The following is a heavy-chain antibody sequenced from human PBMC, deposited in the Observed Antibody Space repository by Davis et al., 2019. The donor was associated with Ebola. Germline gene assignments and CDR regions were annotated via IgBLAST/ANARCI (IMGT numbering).Heavy chain of an antibody. V-gene: IGHV3-66*02. CDR3: ARVGGDYAFDY. CDR1: GFTFSSYA. CDR2: IYSGGST. J-gene: IGHJ4*02. D-gene: IGHD2-21*02. Sequence: PGGSLRLSCAASGFTFSSYAMSWVRQAPGKGLEWVSVIYSGGSTYYADSVKGRFTISRDNSKTTLYLQMNSLRAEDTAVYYCARVGGDYAFDYWGQGTLVTVSS.